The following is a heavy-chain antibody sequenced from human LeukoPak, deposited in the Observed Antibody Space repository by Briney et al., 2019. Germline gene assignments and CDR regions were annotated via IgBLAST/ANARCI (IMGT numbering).Heavy chain of an antibody. CDR1: SGSLSGYY. D-gene: IGHD3-22*01. CDR3: ARGPTYYYDSSGYSFFFQH. Sequence: SETLSLTCAVYSGSLSGYYWSCIREPPGKGLEWIGEIKHSGSTNYNPYLKSRVTISVDTSKNQFSLKLSSVTAADTAVYYCARGPTYYYDSSGYSFFFQHWGQGTLVTVSS. CDR2: IKHSGST. J-gene: IGHJ1*01. V-gene: IGHV4-34*01.